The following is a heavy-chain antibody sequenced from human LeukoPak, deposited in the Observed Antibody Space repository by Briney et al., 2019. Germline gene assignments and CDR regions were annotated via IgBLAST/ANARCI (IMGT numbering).Heavy chain of an antibody. D-gene: IGHD4-11*01. Sequence: GASVKVSCKASGYTFTGYYMHWVRQAPGQGLEWMGWINPNSGGTNYAQKFQGGVTMTRDTSISTAYMELSRLRSDDTAVYYCARFTARGSNFVPDDYWGQGTLVTVSS. CDR3: ARFTARGSNFVPDDY. V-gene: IGHV1-2*02. J-gene: IGHJ4*02. CDR1: GYTFTGYY. CDR2: INPNSGGT.